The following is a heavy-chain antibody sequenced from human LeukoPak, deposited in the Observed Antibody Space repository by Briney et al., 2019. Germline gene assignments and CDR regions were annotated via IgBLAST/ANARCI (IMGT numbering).Heavy chain of an antibody. CDR2: IYYSRSN. CDR3: ARYHYDSSGYPYFDY. V-gene: IGHV4-31*03. Sequence: SETLSLTCTVSGGSISSGGYYWSWIRQHPGKGLEWIGYIYYSRSNYYNPSLKSGVTISVDTSKNQFSLKLSSVTAADRAVYYCARYHYDSSGYPYFDYWGQGTLVTVSS. D-gene: IGHD3-22*01. CDR1: GGSISSGGYY. J-gene: IGHJ4*02.